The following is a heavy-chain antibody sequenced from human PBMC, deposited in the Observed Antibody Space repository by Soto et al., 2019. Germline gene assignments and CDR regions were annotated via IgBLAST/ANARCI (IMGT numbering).Heavy chain of an antibody. CDR3: ARSLGGQLVLDY. CDR2: VNHSGEA. CDR1: GGSFRNYY. D-gene: IGHD6-6*01. Sequence: PSETLSLTCGVYGGSFRNYYWIWVRQPPGKGLEWIGEVNHSGEATYNPSLQSRVSISLDTSNNHFSLKMTSVTAADTAVYYCARSLGGQLVLDYWGQGTLVTVSS. V-gene: IGHV4-34*01. J-gene: IGHJ4*02.